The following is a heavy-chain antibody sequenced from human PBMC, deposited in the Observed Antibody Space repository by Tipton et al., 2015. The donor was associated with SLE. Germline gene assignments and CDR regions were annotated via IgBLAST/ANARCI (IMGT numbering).Heavy chain of an antibody. CDR2: IFHSGIT. Sequence: LRLSCAVSGASIGSGGYSWNWIRQPPGKGLQWIGYIFHSGITYYNPSLKSRVTMSVDRSKNQFSLRLTSVTAADTAVYYCTRVRSLSNSWYYFDSWGQGTLVTVSS. CDR1: GASIGSGGYS. V-gene: IGHV4-30-2*01. J-gene: IGHJ4*02. D-gene: IGHD6-13*01. CDR3: TRVRSLSNSWYYFDS.